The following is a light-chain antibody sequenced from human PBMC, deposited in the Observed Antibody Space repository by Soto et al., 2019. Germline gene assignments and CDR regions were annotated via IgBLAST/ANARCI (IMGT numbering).Light chain of an antibody. Sequence: DIRMTQSPSSLSASVGDRVTITCRASLPISNYLAWYQQKPGKIPNLLIYAASTLQAGVPSRFSGRGSGTEFTLTISGLQPEDSASYCCQQSYNFPRTFGQGTKVDIK. J-gene: IGKJ1*01. CDR1: LPISNY. CDR3: QQSYNFPRT. V-gene: IGKV1-39*01. CDR2: AAS.